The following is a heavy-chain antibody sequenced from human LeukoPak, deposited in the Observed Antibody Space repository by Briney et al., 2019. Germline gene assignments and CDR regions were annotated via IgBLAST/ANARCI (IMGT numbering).Heavy chain of an antibody. CDR2: IYPGDSDT. CDR1: GYSFTSYW. J-gene: IGHJ6*04. D-gene: IGHD3-10*01. V-gene: IGHV5-51*01. Sequence: GESLKISCKGSGYSFTSYWIGWVRQMPGKGLEWMGIIYPGDSDTRYSPSFQGQVTISADKSISTAYLQWSGLKASDTAMYYCARADYYGSGSFIGMDVWGKGTTVTVSS. CDR3: ARADYYGSGSFIGMDV.